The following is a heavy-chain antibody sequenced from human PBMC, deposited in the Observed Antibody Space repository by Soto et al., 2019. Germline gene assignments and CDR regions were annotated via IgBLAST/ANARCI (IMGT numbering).Heavy chain of an antibody. CDR1: GYTFTSYA. Sequence: ASVKVSCKASGYTFTSYAMHWVRQAPGQRLEWMGWINAGNGNTKYSQKFQGRVTITRDTSASTAYMELSSLRSEDTAVYYCAKLADTAMVNRYFDYWGQGTLVTVSS. D-gene: IGHD5-18*01. CDR3: AKLADTAMVNRYFDY. CDR2: INAGNGNT. V-gene: IGHV1-3*01. J-gene: IGHJ4*02.